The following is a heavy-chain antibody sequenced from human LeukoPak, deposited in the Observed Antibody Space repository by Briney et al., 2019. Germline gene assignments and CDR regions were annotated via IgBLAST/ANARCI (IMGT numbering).Heavy chain of an antibody. V-gene: IGHV4-59*01. CDR3: ARCGYSYEFDY. CDR2: IYYSGST. J-gene: IGHJ4*02. CDR1: GGSISSYY. Sequence: SETLSLTCTVSGGSISSYYWSWIRQPPGKGLEWIGYIYYSGSTNYNPSLKSRVTISVDTSKNQFSLKLSSVTAADTAVYYCARCGYSYEFDYWGQGTLVTVSS. D-gene: IGHD5-18*01.